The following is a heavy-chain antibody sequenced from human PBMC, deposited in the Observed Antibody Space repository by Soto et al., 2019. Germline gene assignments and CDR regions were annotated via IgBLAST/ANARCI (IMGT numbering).Heavy chain of an antibody. CDR2: ISSSSSYT. Sequence: QVQLVESGGGLVKPGGSLRLSCAASGFTFSDYYMSWIRQAPGKGLEWVSYISSSSSYTNYADSVKGRFTISRDNAKSSLYLQMNSLRAEDTAVYYCARVGIAVATLYNAFDIWGQGTMVTVSS. V-gene: IGHV3-11*06. J-gene: IGHJ3*02. CDR3: ARVGIAVATLYNAFDI. CDR1: GFTFSDYY. D-gene: IGHD6-19*01.